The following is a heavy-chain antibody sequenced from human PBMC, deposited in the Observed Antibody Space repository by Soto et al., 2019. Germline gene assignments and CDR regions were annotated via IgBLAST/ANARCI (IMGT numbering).Heavy chain of an antibody. CDR3: AKDLPSGCYYEYYYGMDV. D-gene: IGHD1-26*01. CDR2: ISYDGSNK. Sequence: QVQLLESGGGVVQPGRSLRLSCAASGFTFSSYGMHWVRQAPGKGLEWMAVISYDGSNKDYADSVKGRFTISRDNSKNTLYQQMNSVRAEDTAVYYCAKDLPSGCYYEYYYGMDVWGQGTTVTVSS. V-gene: IGHV3-30*18. CDR1: GFTFSSYG. J-gene: IGHJ6*02.